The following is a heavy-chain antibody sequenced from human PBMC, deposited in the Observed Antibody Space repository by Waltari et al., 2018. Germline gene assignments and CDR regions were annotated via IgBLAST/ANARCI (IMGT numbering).Heavy chain of an antibody. CDR3: ARGKGVPNPPRGDAFDI. V-gene: IGHV4-34*01. CDR1: ASSFTANY. CDR2: INHSGST. Sequence: HVQLQPIAAALSKPSETLSLTGAVTASSFTANYSRCIRQPPGKGLEWIGEINHSGSTNYNPSLKSRVTISVDTSKNQFSLKLSSVTAADTAVYYCARGKGVPNPPRGDAFDIWGQGTMVTVSS. J-gene: IGHJ3*02. D-gene: IGHD3-16*01.